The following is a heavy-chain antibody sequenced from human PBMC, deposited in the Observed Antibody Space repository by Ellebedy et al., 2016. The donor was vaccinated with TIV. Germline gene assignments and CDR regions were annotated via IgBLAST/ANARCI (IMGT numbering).Heavy chain of an antibody. Sequence: GGSLRLSCAVSGFTFSAYSMNWVRQAPGKGREWVSYISTGSSTIYYADSVRGRFTISRDNAKNSLYLQMNSLRAEDTAVYYCAREASVYGDSVYWYFDLWGRGTLVGVSS. CDR2: ISTGSSTI. V-gene: IGHV3-48*04. CDR1: GFTFSAYS. CDR3: AREASVYGDSVYWYFDL. J-gene: IGHJ2*01. D-gene: IGHD4-17*01.